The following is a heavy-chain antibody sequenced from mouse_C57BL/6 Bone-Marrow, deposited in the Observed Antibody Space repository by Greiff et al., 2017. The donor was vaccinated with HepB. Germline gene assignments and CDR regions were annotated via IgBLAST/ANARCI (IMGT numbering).Heavy chain of an antibody. Sequence: QVQLQQPGAELVKPGASVKLSCKASGYTFTSYWMQWVKQRPGQGLEWIGEIDPSDSYTNNNQKLKGKATLTVDTSSSTAYMQLSSLTSEDSAVYYCARRAQATYDYWGQGTTLTVSS. CDR3: ARRAQATYDY. J-gene: IGHJ2*01. D-gene: IGHD3-2*02. V-gene: IGHV1-50*01. CDR1: GYTFTSYW. CDR2: IDPSDSYT.